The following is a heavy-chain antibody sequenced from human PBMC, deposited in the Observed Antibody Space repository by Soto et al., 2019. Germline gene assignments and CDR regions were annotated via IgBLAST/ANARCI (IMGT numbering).Heavy chain of an antibody. CDR3: ASTDYVAYYMDV. V-gene: IGHV4-31*02. CDR2: IYYSGNT. D-gene: IGHD3-10*02. J-gene: IGHJ6*03. Sequence: WTWIRQHPGKGLEWIGYIYYSGNTYYNPSLKSRVTISVDTSKNQFSLKLSSVTAADTAVYYCASTDYVAYYMDVWGQGTTATVSS.